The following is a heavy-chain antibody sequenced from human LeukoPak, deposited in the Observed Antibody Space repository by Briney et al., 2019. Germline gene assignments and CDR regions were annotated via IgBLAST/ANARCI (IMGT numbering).Heavy chain of an antibody. CDR1: GFTFSSYE. Sequence: GGSLILSCAASGFTFSSYEMNWVRQAPGKGLEWVSYISSSGSTIYYADSVKGRFTISRDNAKNSLYLQMNSLRAEDTAVYYCARDLVSQGGYNPGYYYGMDVWGQGTTVTVSS. V-gene: IGHV3-48*03. CDR2: ISSSGSTI. D-gene: IGHD5-24*01. CDR3: ARDLVSQGGYNPGYYYGMDV. J-gene: IGHJ6*02.